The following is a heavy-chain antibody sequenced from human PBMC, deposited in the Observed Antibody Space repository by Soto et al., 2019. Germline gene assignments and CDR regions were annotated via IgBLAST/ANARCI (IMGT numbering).Heavy chain of an antibody. J-gene: IGHJ3*02. CDR3: AVYYYDSSGLKNDAFDI. V-gene: IGHV4-39*01. CDR1: GGSISSSSYY. D-gene: IGHD3-22*01. Sequence: QLQLQESGPGLVKPSETLSLTCTVSGGSISSSSYYWGWIRQPPGKGLEWIGSIYYSGSTYYNPSLKSRVTISVDTSKTQFSLKLSSVTAADTAVYYCAVYYYDSSGLKNDAFDIWGQGTMVTVSS. CDR2: IYYSGST.